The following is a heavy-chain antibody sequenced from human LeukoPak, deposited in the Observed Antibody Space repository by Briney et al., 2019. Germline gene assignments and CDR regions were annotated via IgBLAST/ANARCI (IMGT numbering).Heavy chain of an antibody. Sequence: SETLSLTCAVYGGSFSGYYWSWIRQPPGKGLEWIGSIYHSGSTYYNPSLKSRVTISVDTSKNQFSLKLSSVTAADTAVYYCARDPARVWFGESGFDYWGQGTLVTVSS. J-gene: IGHJ4*02. CDR2: IYHSGST. CDR3: ARDPARVWFGESGFDY. CDR1: GGSFSGYY. V-gene: IGHV4-34*01. D-gene: IGHD3-10*01.